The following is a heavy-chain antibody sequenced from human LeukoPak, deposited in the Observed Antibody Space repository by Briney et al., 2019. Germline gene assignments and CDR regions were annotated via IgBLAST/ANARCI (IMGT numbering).Heavy chain of an antibody. J-gene: IGHJ4*02. V-gene: IGHV1-69*05. CDR3: ASRRWDDSDFDY. Sequence: SVKVSCKASGGTFSSYAISWVRQAPGQGLEWMGGIIPIFGTANYAQKFQGRVTITTGESTSTAYMELSSLRSEDTAVYYCASRRWDDSDFDYWGQGTLVTVSS. CDR1: GGTFSSYA. CDR2: IIPIFGTA. D-gene: IGHD1-26*01.